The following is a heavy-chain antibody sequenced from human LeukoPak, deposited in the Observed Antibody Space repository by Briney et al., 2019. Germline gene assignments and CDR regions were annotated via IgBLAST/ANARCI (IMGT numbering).Heavy chain of an antibody. CDR1: GGSISSSY. D-gene: IGHD1-1*01. CDR3: ARAGNDWNDRYYYYYMDV. J-gene: IGHJ6*03. Sequence: SETLSLTCTVSGGSISSSYWSWIRQPPGKGLEWIGYIYYSGSTNYNPPLKSRVTISVDTSKNQFSLKLSSVTAADTAVYYCARAGNDWNDRYYYYYMDVWGKGTTVTVSS. CDR2: IYYSGST. V-gene: IGHV4-59*01.